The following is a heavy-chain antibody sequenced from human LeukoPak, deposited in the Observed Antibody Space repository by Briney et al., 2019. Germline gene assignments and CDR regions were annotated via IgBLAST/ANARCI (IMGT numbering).Heavy chain of an antibody. CDR1: GFTFSSYW. CDR2: IKQDGSQK. D-gene: IGHD3-10*01. Sequence: GGSLRLSCAASGFTFSSYWMSWVRQAPGKGLEWVANIKQDGSQKYYLDSVMGRFTISRDNAKNSLYLQMNSLRAEDTAVYYCARVFHGYDSVDYWGQGTLVTVSS. V-gene: IGHV3-7*01. CDR3: ARVFHGYDSVDY. J-gene: IGHJ4*02.